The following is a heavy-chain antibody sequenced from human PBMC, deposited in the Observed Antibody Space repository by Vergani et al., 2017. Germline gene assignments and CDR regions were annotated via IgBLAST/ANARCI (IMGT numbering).Heavy chain of an antibody. V-gene: IGHV1-2*02. CDR1: GYTFTGYY. CDR3: AIPVVPAARFHYYYGMDV. J-gene: IGHJ6*02. D-gene: IGHD2-2*01. Sequence: QVQLVQSGAEVKKPGASVKVSCKASGYTFTGYYMHWVRQAPGQGLEWMGWINPNSGGTNYAQKFQGRVTMPRDTSISTAYMELSRLRSDDTAVYYCAIPVVPAARFHYYYGMDVWGQGTTVTVS. CDR2: INPNSGGT.